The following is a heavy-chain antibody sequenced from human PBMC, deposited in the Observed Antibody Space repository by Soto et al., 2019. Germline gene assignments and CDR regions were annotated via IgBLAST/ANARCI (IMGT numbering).Heavy chain of an antibody. J-gene: IGHJ4*02. CDR1: GLTFSNYG. D-gene: IGHD2-15*01. V-gene: IGHV3-30*18. Sequence: QVHLVGSGGGVVQPGRSLRLSCEVSGLTFSNYGMHWVRQAPGKGLEWVAVISNEGRDERYADSVKGRFTISRDNSKNTLYLQMSSLRAEDTAVYYCAKGCGTGSSCYILDYWGQGTLVTVSS. CDR3: AKGCGTGSSCYILDY. CDR2: ISNEGRDE.